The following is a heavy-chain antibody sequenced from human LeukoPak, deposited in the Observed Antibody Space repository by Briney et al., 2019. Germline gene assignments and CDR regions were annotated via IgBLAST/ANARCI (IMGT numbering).Heavy chain of an antibody. CDR1: GGSICSGGYY. D-gene: IGHD3-22*01. CDR2: IYYSGST. V-gene: IGHV4-31*03. CDR3: AREGVSWGYYDY. J-gene: IGHJ4*02. Sequence: SQTLSLTCTVSGGSICSGGYYWSWIRQHPGKGLEWIGYIYYSGSTYYNPSLKSRVTISVDTSKNQFSLKLSSVTAADTAVYYCAREGVSWGYYDYWGQGTLVTVSS.